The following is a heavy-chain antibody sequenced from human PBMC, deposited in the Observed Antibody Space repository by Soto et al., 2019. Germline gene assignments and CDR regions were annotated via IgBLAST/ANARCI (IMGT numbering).Heavy chain of an antibody. CDR1: GFTFSSYS. Sequence: EVQLVESGGGQVKPGGSLRLSCAASGFTFSSYSMNWVRQAPGKGLEWVSSISSSSSYIYYADSVKGRFTISRDNAKNSLYLQMNSLRAEDTAVYYCARAVRGLWFGELSGSLDYWGQGTLVTVSS. CDR3: ARAVRGLWFGELSGSLDY. D-gene: IGHD3-10*01. J-gene: IGHJ4*02. V-gene: IGHV3-21*01. CDR2: ISSSSSYI.